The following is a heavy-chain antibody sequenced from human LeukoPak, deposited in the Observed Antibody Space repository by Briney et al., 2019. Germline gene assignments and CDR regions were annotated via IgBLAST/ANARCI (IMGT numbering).Heavy chain of an antibody. J-gene: IGHJ4*02. CDR1: GFTFSSYG. V-gene: IGHV3-33*01. D-gene: IGHD6-19*01. Sequence: GRSLRLSCAASGFTFSSYGMHWVRQAPGKGLEWVAVVWYDGSNKYYADSVKGRFTISRDNSKNTLYLQMNSLRAEDTAVYYCARDLGSGWPPISNYWGQGTLVTVSS. CDR2: VWYDGSNK. CDR3: ARDLGSGWPPISNY.